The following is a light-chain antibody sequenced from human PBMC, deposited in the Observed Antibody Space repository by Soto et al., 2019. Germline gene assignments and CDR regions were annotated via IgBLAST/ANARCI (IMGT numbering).Light chain of an antibody. CDR3: QQLNSYPMIT. CDR1: QGISSY. CDR2: AAS. Sequence: DIQLTQSPSFLFASVGDRVNITCRVSQGISSYLAWYQQKPGKAPKLLIYAASTLQSGVPSRFSGSGSGTEFTLTISSLQPEDFATYYCQQLNSYPMITFGQGTRLEI. V-gene: IGKV1-9*01. J-gene: IGKJ5*01.